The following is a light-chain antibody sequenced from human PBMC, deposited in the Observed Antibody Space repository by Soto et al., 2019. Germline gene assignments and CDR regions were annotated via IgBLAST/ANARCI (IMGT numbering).Light chain of an antibody. CDR2: SAS. CDR3: QQYNNWPPST. CDR1: QSIARN. Sequence: EVVMTQSPATLSVSPGERATLSCRASQSIARNFAWYQQKPGQAPRLLIYSASTRATGIPARFSGSGSGTEFTLTISSLQSEDFAVYYCQQYNNWPPSTFGQGTKVDIK. V-gene: IGKV3-15*01. J-gene: IGKJ1*01.